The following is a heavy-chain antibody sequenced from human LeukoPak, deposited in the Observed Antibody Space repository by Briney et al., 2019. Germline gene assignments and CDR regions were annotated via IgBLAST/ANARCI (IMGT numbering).Heavy chain of an antibody. J-gene: IGHJ6*02. V-gene: IGHV7-4-1*02. CDR2: INTNTGNT. CDR3: ARELRGAAGGSPGAGMDV. CDR1: GYTFTSYA. Sequence: ASVKLSCKASGYTFTSYAMNWVRQAPGQGLEWMGWINTNTGNTTYAQRFTGRFVFSLDTSVSTAYLQISSLKAEDTAVYYCARELRGAAGGSPGAGMDVWGQGTTVTVSS. D-gene: IGHD6-13*01.